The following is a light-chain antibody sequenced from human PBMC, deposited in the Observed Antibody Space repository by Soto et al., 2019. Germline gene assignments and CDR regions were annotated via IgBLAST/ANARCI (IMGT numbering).Light chain of an antibody. CDR1: QSIRTY. Sequence: DIQMTQSPSSLSASVGDRVTITCRASQSIRTYLNWYQQKPGKVPEVLICDASTLENGVPSRLSGSGSGTDFTLTIDNLHREDFATYFCQQSYTTPLTFGAGTKVEIK. V-gene: IGKV1-39*01. CDR2: DAS. J-gene: IGKJ4*01. CDR3: QQSYTTPLT.